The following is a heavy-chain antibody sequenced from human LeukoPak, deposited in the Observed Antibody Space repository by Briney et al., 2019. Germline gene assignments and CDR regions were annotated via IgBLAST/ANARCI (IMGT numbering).Heavy chain of an antibody. CDR2: IYYSGST. D-gene: IGHD6-13*01. J-gene: IGHJ6*03. V-gene: IGHV4-59*01. Sequence: SETLSLTCTVSGGSISSYYWSWIRQPPGKGLEWIGYIYYSGSTNYNPSLKSRVTISVDTSKNQFSLKLSSVTAADTAVYYCAREIQGWVAFAIAAAGKGGYCYYYMDVWGKGTTVTVSS. CDR3: AREIQGWVAFAIAAAGKGGYCYYYMDV. CDR1: GGSISSYY.